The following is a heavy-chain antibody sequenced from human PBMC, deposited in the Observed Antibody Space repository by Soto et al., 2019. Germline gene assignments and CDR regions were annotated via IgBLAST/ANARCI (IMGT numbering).Heavy chain of an antibody. V-gene: IGHV3-30-3*01. J-gene: IGHJ4*02. D-gene: IGHD5-12*01. CDR1: GFTFNSYT. CDR3: ASDRRFGNGYNLGFDY. Sequence: QVQLVESGGGVVQPGRSLRLSCAASGFTFNSYTMHWVRQAPGKGLEWVAAISFDGSKKYYADSVKDRLTVSRDNSKKXLYVQRKSRRPEETAVYYCASDRRFGNGYNLGFDYWGQGTQVTVSS. CDR2: ISFDGSKK.